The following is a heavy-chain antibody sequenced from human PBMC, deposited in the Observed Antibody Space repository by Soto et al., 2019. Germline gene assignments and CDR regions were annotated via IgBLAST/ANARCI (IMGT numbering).Heavy chain of an antibody. CDR2: IIPIFGTA. Sequence: QVQLVQSGAEVKKPGSSVKVSCKASGGTFSSYAISWVRQAPGQGLEWMGGIIPIFGTANYAQKFQGRVTIPADESTSTAYMELSSLRSEDTAVYYCARAQGYCISASCYPACDYWGQGTLVTVSS. D-gene: IGHD2-2*01. J-gene: IGHJ4*02. CDR3: ARAQGYCISASCYPACDY. V-gene: IGHV1-69*12. CDR1: GGTFSSYA.